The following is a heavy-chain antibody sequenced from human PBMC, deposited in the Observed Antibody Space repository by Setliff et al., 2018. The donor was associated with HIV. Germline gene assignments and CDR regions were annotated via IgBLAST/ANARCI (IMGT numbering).Heavy chain of an antibody. Sequence: SETLSLTCIVSGGPMISSSHYWVWIRQPPGKGLEWIGTMYYSGSTYYNPSLKSRVTMSVDTSKKQFSLKLSSVTAADTAVYYCTKPTTVVTSYYFDSWGQGTQVTVSS. J-gene: IGHJ4*02. D-gene: IGHD4-17*01. CDR2: MYYSGST. CDR3: TKPTTVVTSYYFDS. CDR1: GGPMISSSHY. V-gene: IGHV4-39*01.